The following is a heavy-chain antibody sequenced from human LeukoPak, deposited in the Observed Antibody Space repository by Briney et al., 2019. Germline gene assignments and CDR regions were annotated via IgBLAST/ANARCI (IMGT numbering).Heavy chain of an antibody. D-gene: IGHD3-22*01. J-gene: IGHJ4*02. CDR2: FYYSGST. V-gene: IGHV4-39*07. Sequence: SETLSLTCTVSGDSISKSSYFWGWFRQPPGKGLEWIGRFYYSGSTYNNPSLKSRVTISLDTSKNQFSLKLSSVTAADTAVYYCAITPGPYDSSSHYYPFDYWGQGTLVAVSS. CDR1: GDSISKSSYF. CDR3: AITPGPYDSSSHYYPFDY.